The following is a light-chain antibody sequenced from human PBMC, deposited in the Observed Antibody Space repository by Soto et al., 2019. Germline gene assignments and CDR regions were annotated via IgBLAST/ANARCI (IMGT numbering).Light chain of an antibody. CDR1: QSVRSSF. CDR3: QQYKNWPPWT. Sequence: EIVMTQSPATLSVSPGERATLSCRASQSVRSSFLAWYQQKPGQAPSLLIYGASTRATGIPARFSGSGSGTEFTLTINSLQSEDFAVYFCQQYKNWPPWTFGHGTKVDIK. V-gene: IGKV3-15*01. J-gene: IGKJ1*01. CDR2: GAS.